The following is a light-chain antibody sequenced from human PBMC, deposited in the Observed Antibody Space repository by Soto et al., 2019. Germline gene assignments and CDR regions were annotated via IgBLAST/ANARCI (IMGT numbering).Light chain of an antibody. V-gene: IGLV1-40*01. CDR2: ASM. Sequence: QSVLTQPPSASGAPGQRVTITGTECRSTIGAGYDVHWYQQLPWTAPRLPIYASMNRPSGVPDRFSAYKSGTSASLAIPGLQDEDEAGYYCQSFDTSVRGPHVVFGGGTQRTVL. CDR1: RSTIGAGYD. J-gene: IGLJ2*01. CDR3: QSFDTSVRGPHVV.